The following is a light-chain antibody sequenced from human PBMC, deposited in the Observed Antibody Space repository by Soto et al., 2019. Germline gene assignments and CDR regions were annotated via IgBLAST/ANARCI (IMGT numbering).Light chain of an antibody. J-gene: IGLJ2*01. CDR1: KLGDKY. CDR3: QAWDSSTANVV. V-gene: IGLV3-1*01. CDR2: QDS. Sequence: ELTQPPSVSVSPGQTASITCSGDKLGDKYACWYQQKPGQSPVLVICQDSKRPSGIPERFSGSNSGNTATLTISGTQAMDEADYYCQAWDSSTANVVFGGGTQLTVL.